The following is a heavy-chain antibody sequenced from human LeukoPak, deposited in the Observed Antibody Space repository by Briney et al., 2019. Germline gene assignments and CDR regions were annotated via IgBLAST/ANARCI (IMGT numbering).Heavy chain of an antibody. CDR3: ARNDGDYLDY. D-gene: IGHD4-17*01. CDR2: IYSGGST. V-gene: IGHV3-66*01. J-gene: IGHJ4*02. CDR1: GFTVSSNY. Sequence: GGSLRLSCAASGFTVSSNYMSWVRQAPGKGLEWVSVIYSGGSTYYPDSVTGRFTISRDNSKNTLYLQMNSLRADDTAVYYCARNDGDYLDYWGQGTLVTVSS.